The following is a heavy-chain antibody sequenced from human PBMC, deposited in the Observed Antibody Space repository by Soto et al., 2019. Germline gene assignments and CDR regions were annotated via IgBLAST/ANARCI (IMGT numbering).Heavy chain of an antibody. CDR1: GGSFSGYY. V-gene: IGHV4-34*01. CDR3: ARMIPADIVVVVACTNYYYMDV. D-gene: IGHD2-15*01. CDR2: INHSGST. J-gene: IGHJ6*03. Sequence: QVQLQQWGAGLLKPSETLSLTCAVYGGSFSGYYWSWIRQPPGKGLEWIGEINHSGSTNYNPSLKSRVTLSVYTSTNRFSLKLGSVTGADTAVYYCARMIPADIVVVVACTNYYYMDVWGKGTTVTVS.